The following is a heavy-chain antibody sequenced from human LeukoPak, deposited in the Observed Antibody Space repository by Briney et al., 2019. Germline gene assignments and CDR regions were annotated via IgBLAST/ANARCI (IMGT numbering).Heavy chain of an antibody. CDR1: GFTFSSYA. J-gene: IGHJ4*02. D-gene: IGHD4-17*01. CDR3: ARATVTTPDY. Sequence: GGSLRLSCAASGFTFSSYAMSWVRQAPGKGLEWVAVISYDGSNKYYADSVKGRFTISRDNSKNTLYLQMNSLRAEDTAVYYCARATVTTPDYWGQGTLVTVSS. V-gene: IGHV3-30-3*01. CDR2: ISYDGSNK.